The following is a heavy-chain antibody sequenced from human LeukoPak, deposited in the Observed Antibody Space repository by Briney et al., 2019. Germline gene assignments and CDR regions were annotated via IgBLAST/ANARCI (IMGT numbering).Heavy chain of an antibody. CDR1: GYTITSYV. V-gene: IGHV1-8*01. D-gene: IGHD3-10*01. CDR2: MNPNSGNT. Sequence: ASVKVSCKASGYTITSYVNWVRQATEQGLEWMGWMNPNSGNTGYAQKFQGRVTMTRNTSISTAYMELSSLRSDDTAVYYCARNLWFGESSDAFDMWGQGTMVTVSS. J-gene: IGHJ3*02. CDR3: ARNLWFGESSDAFDM.